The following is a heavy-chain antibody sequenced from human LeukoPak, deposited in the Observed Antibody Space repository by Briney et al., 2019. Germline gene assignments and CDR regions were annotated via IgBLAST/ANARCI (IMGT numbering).Heavy chain of an antibody. Sequence: GASVKVSCKASGYTFTGYYMHWLRQAPGQGLEWMGWINPNSGGTNYAQKFQGRVTMTRDTSISTAYMELSRLRSDDTAVYYCARVFTWGIAAAGTNPWGQGTLVTVSS. CDR3: ARVFTWGIAAAGTNP. J-gene: IGHJ5*02. V-gene: IGHV1-2*02. D-gene: IGHD6-13*01. CDR1: GYTFTGYY. CDR2: INPNSGGT.